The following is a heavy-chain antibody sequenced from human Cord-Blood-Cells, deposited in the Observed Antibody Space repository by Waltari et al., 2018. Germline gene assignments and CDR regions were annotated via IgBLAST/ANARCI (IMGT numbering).Heavy chain of an antibody. V-gene: IGHV4-59*01. D-gene: IGHD2-15*01. Sequence: QVQLQESGPGLVKPSETLSLTCTVSGGSISSYYWSWIRQPPGKGLEWIGYIYYSGSTNYNPSLERRVSISVDTSKTQVALKLSSVTAADTAVYYWARVVVVAATRAFDVWGQGTMVTVSS. CDR2: IYYSGST. CDR3: ARVVVVAATRAFDV. J-gene: IGHJ3*01. CDR1: GGSISSYY.